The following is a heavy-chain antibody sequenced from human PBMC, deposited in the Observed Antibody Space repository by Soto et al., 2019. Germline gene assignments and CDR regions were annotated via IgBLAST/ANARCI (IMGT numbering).Heavy chain of an antibody. CDR2: TYYRSKWFN. V-gene: IGHV6-1*01. D-gene: IGHD6-19*01. Sequence: SQTLSLTCTISGDSVSSNSAAWNWIRPSPSRGLEWLGRTYYRSKWFNDYAVSVKSRITINPDTSKNQFSLQLNSVTPGDTAVYFCARDLPSIAVAGTLAYWGQGTLVTVSS. J-gene: IGHJ4*02. CDR3: ARDLPSIAVAGTLAY. CDR1: GDSVSSNSAA.